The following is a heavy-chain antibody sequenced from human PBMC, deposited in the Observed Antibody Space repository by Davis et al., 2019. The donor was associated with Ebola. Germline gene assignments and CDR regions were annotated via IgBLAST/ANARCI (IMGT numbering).Heavy chain of an antibody. CDR1: GGSISSSSYY. V-gene: IGHV4-39*07. J-gene: IGHJ5*02. CDR3: ARDPRIVLVPAAPVPWFDP. Sequence: MPSETLSLTCTVSGGSISSSSYYWGWIRQPPGKGLEWIGSIYYSGSTYYNPSLKSRVTISVDTSKNQFSLKLSSVTAADTAVYYCARDPRIVLVPAAPVPWFDPWGQGTLVTVSS. D-gene: IGHD2-2*01. CDR2: IYYSGST.